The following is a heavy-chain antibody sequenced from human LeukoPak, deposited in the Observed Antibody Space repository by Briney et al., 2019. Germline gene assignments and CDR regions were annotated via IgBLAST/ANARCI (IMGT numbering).Heavy chain of an antibody. J-gene: IGHJ4*02. V-gene: IGHV1-2*06. CDR3: ARGGPRYYDSSGYANPPFDY. D-gene: IGHD3-22*01. Sequence: ASVKVSCKASGYTFTGCYMHWVRQAPGQGLEWMGRINPNSGGTNHAQKFQGRVTMTRDTSISTAYMELSRLRSDDTAVYYCARGGPRYYDSSGYANPPFDYWGQGTLVTVSS. CDR1: GYTFTGCY. CDR2: INPNSGGT.